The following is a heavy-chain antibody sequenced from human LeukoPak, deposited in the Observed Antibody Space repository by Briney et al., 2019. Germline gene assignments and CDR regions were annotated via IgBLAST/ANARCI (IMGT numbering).Heavy chain of an antibody. J-gene: IGHJ4*02. CDR3: AREGGITMVRGVIITFHKYFDY. CDR1: GFTFSSYA. Sequence: HPGRSLRLSCAASGFTFSSYAMHWVRQAPGKGLEWVAVISYDGGNKYYADSVKGRFTISRDNSKNTLYLQMNSLRAEDTAVYYCAREGGITMVRGVIITFHKYFDYWGQGTLVTVSS. V-gene: IGHV3-30*04. D-gene: IGHD3-10*01. CDR2: ISYDGGNK.